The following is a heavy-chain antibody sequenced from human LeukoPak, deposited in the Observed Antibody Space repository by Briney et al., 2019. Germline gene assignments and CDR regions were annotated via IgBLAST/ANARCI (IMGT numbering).Heavy chain of an antibody. V-gene: IGHV4-39*01. CDR3: ARRALGKDWFDP. CDR2: IYYSGKT. Sequence: SETLSLTCTVSGDSISSSNYYWGWIRQPPGKGLEWIAIIYYSGKTYYNPSPKSRVSISVDTSNNQFSLKLSSVSAADTAVYYCARRALGKDWFDPWGQGTLVTVSS. J-gene: IGHJ5*02. CDR1: GDSISSSNYY. D-gene: IGHD1-26*01.